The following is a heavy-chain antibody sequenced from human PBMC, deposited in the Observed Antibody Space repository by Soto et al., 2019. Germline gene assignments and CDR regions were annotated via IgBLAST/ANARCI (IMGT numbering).Heavy chain of an antibody. Sequence: QVQLVQSGAEVKKPGSSVKVSCKASGGTFSSYAISWVRQAPGHGLAWMGGIIPIFGTANYAQKFQGRVTITADESTSTAYMGLSSLGTEDTAGYYCARDLPYGSGRYGYCGQGTLVTVSS. D-gene: IGHD3-10*01. CDR2: IIPIFGTA. CDR1: GGTFSSYA. V-gene: IGHV1-69*01. CDR3: ARDLPYGSGRYGY. J-gene: IGHJ4*02.